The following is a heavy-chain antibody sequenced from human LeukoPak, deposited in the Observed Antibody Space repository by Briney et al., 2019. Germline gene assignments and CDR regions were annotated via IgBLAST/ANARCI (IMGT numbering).Heavy chain of an antibody. Sequence: ASVKVSCKASGYTFTSFFMHWVRQAPGQGLEWMGIIHPSTGKTNYVENLRGRVTMTRDTSTTTVYLELSSLRSEDTAVYYCARGSYYYYYMDVWGRGTTVTVS. CDR2: IHPSTGKT. CDR1: GYTFTSFF. V-gene: IGHV1-46*01. J-gene: IGHJ6*03. CDR3: ARGSYYYYYMDV.